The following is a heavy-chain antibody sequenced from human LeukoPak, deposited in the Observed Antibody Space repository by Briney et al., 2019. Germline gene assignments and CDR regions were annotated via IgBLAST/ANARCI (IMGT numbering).Heavy chain of an antibody. CDR3: ARDCAYCSGGSCYSGPIDY. D-gene: IGHD2-15*01. CDR2: ISAYNGNT. J-gene: IGHJ4*02. V-gene: IGHV1-18*04. CDR1: GYTFTGYY. Sequence: GASVKVSCKASGYTFTGYYMHWVRQAPGQGLEWMGWISAYNGNTNYAQKLQGRVTMTTDTSTSTAYMELRSLRSDDTAVYYCARDCAYCSGGSCYSGPIDYWGQGTLVTVSS.